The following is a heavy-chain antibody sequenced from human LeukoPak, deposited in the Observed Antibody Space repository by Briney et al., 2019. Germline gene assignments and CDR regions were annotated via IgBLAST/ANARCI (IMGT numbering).Heavy chain of an antibody. V-gene: IGHV4-34*01. CDR2: INHSGST. D-gene: IGHD1-1*01. CDR1: GGSFSGYY. CDR3: ARGHESRRLNFDY. Sequence: SETLSLTCAVYGGSFSGYYWSWIRQPPGKGLEWVGEINHSGSTNYNPSLKSRVTISVDTSKNQFSLKLSSVTAADTAVYYCARGHESRRLNFDYWGQGTLVTVSS. J-gene: IGHJ4*02.